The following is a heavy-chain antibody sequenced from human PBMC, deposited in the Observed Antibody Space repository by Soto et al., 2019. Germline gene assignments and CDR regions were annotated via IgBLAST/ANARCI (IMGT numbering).Heavy chain of an antibody. V-gene: IGHV1-69*13. D-gene: IGHD3-22*01. CDR1: GGTFSSYA. Sequence: GASVKVSCKASGGTFSSYAISWVRQAPGQGLEWMGGIIPIFGTANYAQKFQGRVTITADESTSTAYMEVSSLRSEDTAVYYCARVGQYYDSSGYLDYWGQGTLVTVSS. J-gene: IGHJ4*02. CDR3: ARVGQYYDSSGYLDY. CDR2: IIPIFGTA.